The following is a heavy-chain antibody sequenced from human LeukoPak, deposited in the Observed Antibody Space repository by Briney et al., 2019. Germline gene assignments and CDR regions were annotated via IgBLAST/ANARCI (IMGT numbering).Heavy chain of an antibody. J-gene: IGHJ6*04. CDR2: INHSGST. CDR3: ARGRMGITMVRGAGDPVAYYYGMDV. V-gene: IGHV4-34*01. D-gene: IGHD3-10*01. Sequence: PSETLSLTCAVYGGSFSGYYWSWIRQPPGKGLEWIGEINHSGSTNYNPSLKSRVTISVDTSKNQFSLKLSSVTAADTAVYYCARGRMGITMVRGAGDPVAYYYGMDVWGKVTTVTVSS. CDR1: GGSFSGYY.